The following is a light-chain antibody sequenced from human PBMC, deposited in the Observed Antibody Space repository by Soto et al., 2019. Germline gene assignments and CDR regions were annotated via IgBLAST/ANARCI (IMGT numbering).Light chain of an antibody. CDR1: QSVSSSN. CDR3: QQYGSSPLWT. Sequence: EIVLTQSPGTLSLSPGERATLSCRSSQSVSSSNLAWYQQKPGQAPTLLISDASNRATGIPDRFSGSGSGTDFTLTISRLEPEDFAVYYCQQYGSSPLWTFGQGTKVDIK. CDR2: DAS. V-gene: IGKV3-20*01. J-gene: IGKJ1*01.